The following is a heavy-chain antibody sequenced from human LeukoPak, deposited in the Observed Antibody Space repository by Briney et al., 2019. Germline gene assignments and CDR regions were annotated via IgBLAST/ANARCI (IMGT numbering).Heavy chain of an antibody. J-gene: IGHJ6*03. CDR2: INPDGGDK. CDR1: GFTFSGHW. Sequence: GGSLRLSCVASGFTFSGHWMTWVRQAPGKGLEWVVNINPDGGDKFYVDSVKGRFTISRDNSKNTLYLQMNSLRAEDTAVYYCATSLELSPYMDVWGKGTTVTVSS. V-gene: IGHV3-7*01. D-gene: IGHD1-7*01. CDR3: ATSLELSPYMDV.